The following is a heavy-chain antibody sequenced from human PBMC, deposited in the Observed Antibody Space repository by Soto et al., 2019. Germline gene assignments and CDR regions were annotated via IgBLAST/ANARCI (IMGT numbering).Heavy chain of an antibody. Sequence: QVQLVESGGGVVQPGRSLRLSCAASGFTFSSYAMHWVRQAPGKGLEWVAVISYDGSNKYYADSVKGRFTISRDNSKNTLYLQMNSLRAEDTAVYYCARHRRPVVAALIDYWGQGALVTVSS. CDR2: ISYDGSNK. CDR3: ARHRRPVVAALIDY. J-gene: IGHJ4*02. V-gene: IGHV3-30-3*01. D-gene: IGHD2-15*01. CDR1: GFTFSSYA.